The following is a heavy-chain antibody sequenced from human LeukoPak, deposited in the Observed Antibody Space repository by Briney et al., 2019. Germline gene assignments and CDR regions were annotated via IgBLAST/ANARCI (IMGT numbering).Heavy chain of an antibody. Sequence: SETLSLTCTVSGGSISSYYWNWIRQPPGKGLEWIGYINYSGSTNYNPYLKSRATISVDTSKNQFSLKLTSVTATDTAVYHCATLGFDSSGYAIFDYWGQGTLVTVSS. V-gene: IGHV4-59*08. CDR3: ATLGFDSSGYAIFDY. J-gene: IGHJ4*02. CDR1: GGSISSYY. CDR2: INYSGST. D-gene: IGHD3-22*01.